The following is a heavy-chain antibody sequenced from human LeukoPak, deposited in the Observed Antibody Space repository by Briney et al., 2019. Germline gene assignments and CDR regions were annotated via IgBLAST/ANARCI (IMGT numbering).Heavy chain of an antibody. D-gene: IGHD3-22*01. CDR1: GGSFSGYY. CDR2: INHSGST. Sequence: KPSETLSLTCAVYGGSFSGYYWSWIRQPPGKGLEWIGEINHSGSTNYNPSLKSRVTISVDTSKNQFSLKLSSVTAADTAVYYCARPYDSSGYHPSDAFDIWGQGTMVTVSS. CDR3: ARPYDSSGYHPSDAFDI. J-gene: IGHJ3*02. V-gene: IGHV4-34*01.